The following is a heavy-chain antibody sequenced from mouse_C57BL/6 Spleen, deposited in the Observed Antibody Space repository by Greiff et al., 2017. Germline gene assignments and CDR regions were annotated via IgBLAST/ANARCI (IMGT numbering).Heavy chain of an antibody. V-gene: IGHV5-9-1*02. CDR2: ISSGGDYI. J-gene: IGHJ3*01. CDR3: TRGTVVAPFAY. D-gene: IGHD1-1*01. Sequence: EVQGVESGEGLVKPGGSLKLSCAASGFTFSSYAMSWVRQTPEKRLEWVAYISSGGDYIYYADTEKGRFTISRDNARNTLYLQMSSLKSEDTAMYYCTRGTVVAPFAYWGQGTLVTVSA. CDR1: GFTFSSYA.